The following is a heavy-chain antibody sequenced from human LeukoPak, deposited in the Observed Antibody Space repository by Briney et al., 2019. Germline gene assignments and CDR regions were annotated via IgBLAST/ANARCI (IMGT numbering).Heavy chain of an antibody. J-gene: IGHJ4*02. CDR1: GGTFSSYA. CDR2: IIPIFGTA. Sequence: SVKVSCKASGGTFSSYAISWVRQAPGQGLEWMGGIIPIFGTANYAQKFQGRVTITADESASTAYMELSSLRSEDTAVYYCARIDSSGYIPLDYWGQGTLVTVSS. CDR3: ARIDSSGYIPLDY. D-gene: IGHD3-22*01. V-gene: IGHV1-69*13.